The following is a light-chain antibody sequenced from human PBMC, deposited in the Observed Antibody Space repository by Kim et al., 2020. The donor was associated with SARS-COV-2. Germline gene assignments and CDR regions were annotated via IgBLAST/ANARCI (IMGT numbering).Light chain of an antibody. Sequence: SYELTQLPSVSVSPGQTASITCSGDKLGAKYACWYQQRPGQSPVLVIYQDSKRPSGIPERFSGSNSGNTATLTISGTQAMDEADYYCQAWDSSTVVFGGGTQLTVL. CDR3: QAWDSSTVV. CDR1: KLGAKY. V-gene: IGLV3-1*01. CDR2: QDS. J-gene: IGLJ2*01.